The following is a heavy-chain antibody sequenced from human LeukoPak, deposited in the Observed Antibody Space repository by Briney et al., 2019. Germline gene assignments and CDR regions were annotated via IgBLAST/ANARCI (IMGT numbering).Heavy chain of an antibody. D-gene: IGHD2-21*02. J-gene: IGHJ4*02. V-gene: IGHV1-8*01. CDR3: ARALVYCGGDCYLNY. CDR2: MNPNSGNT. CDR1: GYAFTSYD. Sequence: GASVKVSCKASGYAFTSYDINWVRQATGQGLEWMGWMNPNSGNTGYAQKFQGRVTTTRNTSISTAYMELSSLRSEDTAVYYCARALVYCGGDCYLNYWGQGTLVTVSS.